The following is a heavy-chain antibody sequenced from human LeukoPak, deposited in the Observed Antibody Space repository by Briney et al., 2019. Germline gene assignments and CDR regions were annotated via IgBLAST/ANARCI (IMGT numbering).Heavy chain of an antibody. CDR3: AKDRTVLSSGWYIDY. J-gene: IGHJ4*02. CDR2: ISYDGSNK. CDR1: GFTFSSYG. V-gene: IGHV3-30*18. D-gene: IGHD6-19*01. Sequence: GGSLRLSCAASGFTFSSYGMHWVRQAPGKGLEWVAVISYDGSNKYYADSVKGRFTISRDNSKNTLYLQMNSLRAEDTAVYYCAKDRTVLSSGWYIDYWGQGTLVTVSS.